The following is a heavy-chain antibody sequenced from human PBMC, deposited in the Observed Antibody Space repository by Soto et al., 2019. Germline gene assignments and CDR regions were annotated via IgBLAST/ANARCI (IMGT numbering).Heavy chain of an antibody. Sequence: EVQLVESGGGLVKPGGSLRLSCAASGFRFSDFDMNWVRQAPGKGLEWVSSITSSGVYTHIADSLRGRFSISRDNAKNWLSLQMNSLRAEDTAVYYCARDLSGGNYYYHGLDVWGQGTTVTVSS. CDR3: ARDLSGGNYYYHGLDV. CDR1: GFRFSDFD. V-gene: IGHV3-21*01. J-gene: IGHJ6*02. D-gene: IGHD1-1*01. CDR2: ITSSGVYT.